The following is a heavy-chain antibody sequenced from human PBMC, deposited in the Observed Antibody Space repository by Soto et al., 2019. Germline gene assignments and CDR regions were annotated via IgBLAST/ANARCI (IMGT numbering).Heavy chain of an antibody. D-gene: IGHD3-22*01. V-gene: IGHV4-39*01. CDR3: MLGSGWKDFDY. J-gene: IGHJ4*02. CDR2: IYYSGST. Sequence: ETLSLTCTVSGGSISSSSYYWGWIRQPPGKGLEWIGSIYYSGSTYYNPSLKSRVTISVDTSKNQFSLKLSSVTAADTVVYYCMLGSGWKDFDYWGQGTLVTVSS. CDR1: GGSISSSSYY.